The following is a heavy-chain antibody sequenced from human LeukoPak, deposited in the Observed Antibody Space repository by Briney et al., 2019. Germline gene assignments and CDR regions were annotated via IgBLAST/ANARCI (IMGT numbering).Heavy chain of an antibody. CDR3: ARTLDYDILTGPPGY. Sequence: PSETLSLTCTVSGYSINSGYYWGWIRQPPGKGLEWIAIIYHSGSTYYSPSLKSRVTISVDTSTNQFSLKLSSVTAADTAVYYCARTLDYDILTGPPGYWGQGTLVTVSS. V-gene: IGHV4-38-2*02. D-gene: IGHD3-9*01. CDR2: IYHSGST. J-gene: IGHJ4*02. CDR1: GYSINSGYY.